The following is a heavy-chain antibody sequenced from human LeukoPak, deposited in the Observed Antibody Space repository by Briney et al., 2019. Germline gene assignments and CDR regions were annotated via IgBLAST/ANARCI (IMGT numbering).Heavy chain of an antibody. V-gene: IGHV5-51*01. Sequence: GEALNISCKGSGYSFTSYWIGWVRQMPGKGLEWMGIIYPGDSDTRYSPSFQGQVTISADKSISTAYLQWSSLKASDTAMYYCARGGRGYSYGSSYFDYWGQGTLVTVSS. CDR3: ARGGRGYSYGSSYFDY. J-gene: IGHJ4*02. D-gene: IGHD5-18*01. CDR1: GYSFTSYW. CDR2: IYPGDSDT.